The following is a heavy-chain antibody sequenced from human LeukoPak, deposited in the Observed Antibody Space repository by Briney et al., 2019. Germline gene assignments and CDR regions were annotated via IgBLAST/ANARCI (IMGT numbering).Heavy chain of an antibody. D-gene: IGHD1-26*01. J-gene: IGHJ4*02. CDR1: GYTFTSYG. Sequence: RASVKVSCKASGYTFTSYGISWVRQAPGQGLEWMGWISAYNGNTNYAQKLQGRVTMTTDTSTSTAYMELRSLRSDDTAVYYCVRAWELGYDFDYWGQGTLVTVSS. CDR3: VRAWELGYDFDY. CDR2: ISAYNGNT. V-gene: IGHV1-18*01.